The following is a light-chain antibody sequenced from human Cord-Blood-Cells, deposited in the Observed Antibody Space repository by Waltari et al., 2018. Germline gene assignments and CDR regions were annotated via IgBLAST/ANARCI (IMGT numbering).Light chain of an antibody. CDR2: GSS. CDR3: QQYGSSPFT. J-gene: IGKJ3*01. Sequence: EIVLTQSPGPLSLSPGERATLSCRDSQSVSSSYLAWYQPQHGQAPRLLIYGSSSRATGSPDRFSGSGSGTDFTLTISRLEPEDFAVYYCQQYGSSPFTFGPGTKVDIK. V-gene: IGKV3-20*01. CDR1: QSVSSSY.